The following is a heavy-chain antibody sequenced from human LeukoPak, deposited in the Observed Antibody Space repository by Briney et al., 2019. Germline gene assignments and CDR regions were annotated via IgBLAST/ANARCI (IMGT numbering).Heavy chain of an antibody. V-gene: IGHV3-53*04. Sequence: GGSLRLSCAASGFTVSSNYMNWVRQAPGKGLEWVSVIYSGGSAHYADSVKGRFTISRHNSKNTLYLQMNSLRAEDTAVYYCARVGREYYFDSSGYYRNDAFDIWGQGTMVTVSS. CDR3: ARVGREYYFDSSGYYRNDAFDI. CDR2: IYSGGSA. CDR1: GFTVSSNY. J-gene: IGHJ3*02. D-gene: IGHD3-22*01.